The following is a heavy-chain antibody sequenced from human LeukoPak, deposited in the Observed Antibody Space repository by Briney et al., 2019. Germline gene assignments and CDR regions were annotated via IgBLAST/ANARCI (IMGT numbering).Heavy chain of an antibody. Sequence: GGSLRLSCAASGFTFSGSAMHWGRQASGKGLEWVGRIRSKANSYATAYAASVKGRFTISRDDSKNPAYLQMNSLKTEDTAVYYCTVPYYDFWSGYFAPLGYYYMDVWGKGTTVTVSS. CDR1: GFTFSGSA. CDR3: TVPYYDFWSGYFAPLGYYYMDV. J-gene: IGHJ6*03. CDR2: IRSKANSYAT. D-gene: IGHD3-3*01. V-gene: IGHV3-73*01.